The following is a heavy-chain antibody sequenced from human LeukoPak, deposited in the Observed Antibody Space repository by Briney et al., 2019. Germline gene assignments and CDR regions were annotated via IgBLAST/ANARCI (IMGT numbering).Heavy chain of an antibody. V-gene: IGHV1-8*03. CDR3: ARVLYYDFWSGYSLGNYYYMDV. CDR2: MNPNSGNT. Sequence: ASVKVSCKASGYTFTSYDINWVRQATGQGLEWMGWMNPNSGNTGYAHTFQGRVTITRNTPISKAYMELSSLRSEDTAVYYCARVLYYDFWSGYSLGNYYYMDVWGKGTTVTVSS. J-gene: IGHJ6*03. D-gene: IGHD3-3*01. CDR1: GYTFTSYD.